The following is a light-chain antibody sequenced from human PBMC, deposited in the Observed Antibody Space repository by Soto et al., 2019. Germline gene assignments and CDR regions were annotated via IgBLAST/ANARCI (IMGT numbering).Light chain of an antibody. J-gene: IGKJ4*01. Sequence: DIQMTQSPSSLSASVGDRVTITCRASQTISTYLNWYQQKAGKAPQLLIYAASTLKSGVPSRFRGSGSGRDFTLTINNLQLEDFAIYYCQQSNSDPTFGGGTKVEIK. V-gene: IGKV1-39*01. CDR2: AAS. CDR1: QTISTY. CDR3: QQSNSDPT.